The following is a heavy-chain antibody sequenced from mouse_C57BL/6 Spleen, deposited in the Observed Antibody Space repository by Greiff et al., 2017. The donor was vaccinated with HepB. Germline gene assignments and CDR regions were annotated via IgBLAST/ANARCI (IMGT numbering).Heavy chain of an antibody. CDR3: ARNDDDAFYCDY. Sequence: EVQLQQSGPELVKPGASVKISCKASGYTFTDYYMNWVKQSHGKSLEWIGDINPNNGGTSYNQKFKGKATLTVDKSSSTAYMELRSLTSEDSAVYYCARNDDDAFYCDYWGQGTTLTVSS. J-gene: IGHJ2*01. CDR2: INPNNGGT. D-gene: IGHD2-4*01. V-gene: IGHV1-26*01. CDR1: GYTFTDYY.